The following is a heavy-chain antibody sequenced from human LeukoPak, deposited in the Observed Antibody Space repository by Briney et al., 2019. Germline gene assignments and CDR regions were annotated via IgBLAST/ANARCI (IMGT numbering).Heavy chain of an antibody. CDR3: ARQRIAARPDYFDY. CDR2: IYYSGST. J-gene: IGHJ4*02. D-gene: IGHD6-6*01. CDR1: GGSISSSSYY. Sequence: PSETLSLTCTVSGGSISSSSYYWGWIRQPPGKGLEWIGSIYYSGSTYYSPSLKSRVTISVDTSKNQFSLKLSSVTAADTAVYYCARQRIAARPDYFDYWGQGTLVTVSS. V-gene: IGHV4-39*01.